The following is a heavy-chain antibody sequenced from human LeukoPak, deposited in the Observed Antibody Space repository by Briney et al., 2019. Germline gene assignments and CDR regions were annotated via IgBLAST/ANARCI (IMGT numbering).Heavy chain of an antibody. D-gene: IGHD5-24*01. V-gene: IGHV1-2*04. J-gene: IGHJ4*02. CDR1: GYTFTSNY. CDR3: ARGPARWLQSTYYFDY. Sequence: GASVKVSCKASGYTFTSNYIHWVRQAPGQGLEWMGWINPNSGGTNYAQKFQGWVTMTRDTSISTAYMELSRLRSDDTAVYYCARGPARWLQSTYYFDYWGQGTLVTVSS. CDR2: INPNSGGT.